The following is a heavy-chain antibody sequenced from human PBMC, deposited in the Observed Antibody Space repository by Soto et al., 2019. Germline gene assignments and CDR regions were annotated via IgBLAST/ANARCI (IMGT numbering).Heavy chain of an antibody. V-gene: IGHV4-31*03. CDR1: GGSISSGGYY. CDR3: ARGDSYYDFWSGYYPFDY. D-gene: IGHD3-3*01. J-gene: IGHJ4*02. Sequence: QVQLQESGPGLVKPSQTLSHTCTVSGGSISSGGYYWSWIRQHPGKGLEWIGYIYYSGSTYYNPSLKRRVTISVDTSKNQFSLKLSSVTPADTAVYYCARGDSYYDFWSGYYPFDYWGQGTLVTVSS. CDR2: IYYSGST.